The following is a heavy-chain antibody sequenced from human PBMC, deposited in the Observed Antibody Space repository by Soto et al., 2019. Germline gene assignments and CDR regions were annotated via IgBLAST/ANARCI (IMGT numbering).Heavy chain of an antibody. CDR3: ERGEGTIFGVVLFDY. D-gene: IGHD3-3*02. CDR2: IYYTGST. Sequence: SSETLSLTCTVSGGSISRYYWSWIRQPPGKGLEWIGYIYYTGSTTYNPSLKSRVTISVDTSKNQFSLKLNSVTAADTAVYYCERGEGTIFGVVLFDYWGQGTLVIVSS. V-gene: IGHV4-59*01. CDR1: GGSISRYY. J-gene: IGHJ4*02.